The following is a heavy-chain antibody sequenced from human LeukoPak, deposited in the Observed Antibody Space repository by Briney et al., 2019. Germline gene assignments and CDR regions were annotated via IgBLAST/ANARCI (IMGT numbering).Heavy chain of an antibody. CDR2: MNPNSGNT. J-gene: IGHJ6*03. CDR3: ARGRWGYCSSTSCYSLGYYYYYMDV. Sequence: ASVKVSCKASGYTFTSYDINWVRQATGQGLEWMGWMNPNSGNTGYAQKFQGRVTITRNTSISTAYMGLSSLRSEDTAVYYCARGRWGYCSSTSCYSLGYYYYYMDVWGKGTTVTVSS. CDR1: GYTFTSYD. D-gene: IGHD2-2*01. V-gene: IGHV1-8*03.